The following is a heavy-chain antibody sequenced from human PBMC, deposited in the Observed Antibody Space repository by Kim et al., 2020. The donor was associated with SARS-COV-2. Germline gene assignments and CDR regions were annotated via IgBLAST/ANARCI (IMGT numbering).Heavy chain of an antibody. V-gene: IGHV3-64D*09. CDR3: VEVASGSSIFDY. Sequence: YADSVKGRFTSSRDNSKNTLYLQMSSLRAEDTAVYYCVEVASGSSIFDYWGQGTLVTVSS. J-gene: IGHJ4*02. D-gene: IGHD1-26*01.